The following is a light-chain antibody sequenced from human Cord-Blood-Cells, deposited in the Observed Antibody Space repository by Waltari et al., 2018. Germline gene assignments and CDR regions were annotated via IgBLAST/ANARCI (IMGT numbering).Light chain of an antibody. Sequence: QSALTQPASVSGSPGQSIPISCTGTTSDVGGYNYVSWYQQHPGKAPKLMIYDVSNRPSGVSNRFSGSKSGNTDSLTISGLQAEDEADYYCSSYTSSSVVFGGGTKLTVL. J-gene: IGLJ2*01. V-gene: IGLV2-14*01. CDR1: TSDVGGYNY. CDR2: DVS. CDR3: SSYTSSSVV.